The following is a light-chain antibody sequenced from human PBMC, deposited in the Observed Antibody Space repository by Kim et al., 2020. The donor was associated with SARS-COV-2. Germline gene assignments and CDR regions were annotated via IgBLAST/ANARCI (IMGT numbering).Light chain of an antibody. CDR3: QQYGTSLRT. Sequence: EIVLTQSPGTLSLSPGERATLSCRASQSVTSSYLAWYQQKPGQHPRLLIYGASNGATGIPDRFSGSGSGTDFTLTISRLESEDLAVYYCQQYGTSLRTFGQGTKVDIK. J-gene: IGKJ1*01. CDR1: QSVTSSY. CDR2: GAS. V-gene: IGKV3-20*01.